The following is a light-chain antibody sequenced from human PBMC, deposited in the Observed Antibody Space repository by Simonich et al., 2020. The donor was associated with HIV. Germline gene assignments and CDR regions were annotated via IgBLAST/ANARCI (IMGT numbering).Light chain of an antibody. CDR2: DVT. V-gene: IGLV2-14*02. Sequence: QSALTQPASVSGSPGQSITISCPGTSSDVGSYNLVSWYQQHPGKAPKLMIYDVTKRPSGVSNRFSGSKSGNTASLTISGLQAEDEADYYCNSYTSGTTFWVFGGGTKLTVL. CDR3: NSYTSGTTFWV. J-gene: IGLJ3*02. CDR1: SSDVGSYNL.